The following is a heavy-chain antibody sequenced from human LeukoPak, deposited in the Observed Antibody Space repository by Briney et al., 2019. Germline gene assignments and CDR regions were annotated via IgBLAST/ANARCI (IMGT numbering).Heavy chain of an antibody. CDR2: IYYHGNT. D-gene: IGHD3-10*01. CDR3: ARGPSSLAGFGELYTDY. V-gene: IGHV4-59*01. J-gene: IGHJ4*02. CDR1: GGSISGYY. Sequence: PSETLSLTCTVSGGSISGYYWSWVRQLPGRGLQWIGYIYYHGNTNYAPSLRGRVPISLDTSKNQLSLKLASVTAADTAVYYCARGPSSLAGFGELYTDYWGQGTRATVSS.